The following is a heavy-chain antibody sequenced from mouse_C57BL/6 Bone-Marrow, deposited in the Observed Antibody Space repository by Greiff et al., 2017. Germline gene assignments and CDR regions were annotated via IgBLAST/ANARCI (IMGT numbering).Heavy chain of an antibody. CDR1: GFTFSSYG. D-gene: IGHD1-1*01. V-gene: IGHV5-6*01. CDR3: ARHITTVVYEGFAD. CDR2: ISSGGSYT. J-gene: IGHJ3*01. Sequence: EVMLVESGGDLVKPGGSLKLSCAASGFTFSSYGMSWVRQTPDKRLEWVANISSGGSYTYYPDSVKGRFTISRDNAKNTLYLQMSSLKSEDTAMYYCARHITTVVYEGFADWGQGTLVTVSA.